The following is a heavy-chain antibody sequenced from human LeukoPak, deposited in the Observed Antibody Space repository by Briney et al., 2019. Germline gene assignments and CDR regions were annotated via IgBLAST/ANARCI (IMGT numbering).Heavy chain of an antibody. D-gene: IGHD5-12*01. Sequence: SETLSLTCIVSGGSFSSPYWSWIRQSAGKGPEWIGRIHTTGSTNYNPSLRSRVTMSVDTSKNQFSLKLTSVTAADTAVYYCARDRTGYIGYEGDPFDIWGQGTMVTVSS. J-gene: IGHJ3*02. CDR3: ARDRTGYIGYEGDPFDI. CDR2: IHTTGST. CDR1: GGSFSSPY. V-gene: IGHV4-4*07.